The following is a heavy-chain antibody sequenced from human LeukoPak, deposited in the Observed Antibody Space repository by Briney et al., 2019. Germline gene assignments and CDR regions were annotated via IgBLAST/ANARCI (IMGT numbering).Heavy chain of an antibody. D-gene: IGHD3-22*01. CDR3: ARGHFDSSGQSDY. Sequence: GGSLRLSCEASGFTFSSYSMNWVRQAPGKGLEWVSSITSSSSYIYYADSVKGRFTISRDNAKNSLYLQMNSLRAEDTAVYYCARGHFDSSGQSDYWGQGTLVTVSS. V-gene: IGHV3-21*01. J-gene: IGHJ4*02. CDR2: ITSSSSYI. CDR1: GFTFSSYS.